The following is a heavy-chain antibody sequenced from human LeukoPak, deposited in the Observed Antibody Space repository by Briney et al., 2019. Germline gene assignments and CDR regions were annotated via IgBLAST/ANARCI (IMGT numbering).Heavy chain of an antibody. CDR1: GGSFSGYY. CDR2: INHSGST. V-gene: IGHV4-34*01. Sequence: SETLSLTCAVYGGSFSGYYWSWIRQPPGKGLEWIGEINHSGSTNYNPSLKSRVTISVDTSKNQFSLKLSSVTAADTAVYYCARYRTSYYYYMDVWGKGTTVTVSS. J-gene: IGHJ6*03. D-gene: IGHD1-7*01. CDR3: ARYRTSYYYYMDV.